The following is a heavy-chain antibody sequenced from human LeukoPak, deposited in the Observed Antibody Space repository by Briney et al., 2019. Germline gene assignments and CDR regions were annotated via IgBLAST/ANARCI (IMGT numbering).Heavy chain of an antibody. CDR3: ASGYEDY. Sequence: ASVRVSCKASGYTFSDYYIHWVRQAPGQGLEWMGRINPDSGGTNYAQKFQGRVTMTRDTSISTAYMGLSRLRSDDTAVYYCASGYEDYWGQGTLVTVTS. V-gene: IGHV1-2*06. J-gene: IGHJ4*02. D-gene: IGHD5-12*01. CDR2: INPDSGGT. CDR1: GYTFSDYY.